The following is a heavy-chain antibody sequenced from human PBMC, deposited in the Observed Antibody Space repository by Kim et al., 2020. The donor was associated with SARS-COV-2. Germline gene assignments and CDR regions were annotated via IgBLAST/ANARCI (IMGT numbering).Heavy chain of an antibody. CDR1: GGSISSGGYY. D-gene: IGHD3-22*01. CDR2: IYYSGST. J-gene: IGHJ4*02. Sequence: SETLSLTCTVSGGSISSGGYYWSWIRQHPGKGLEWIGYIYYSGSTYYNPSLKSRVTISVDTSKNQFSLKLSSVTAADTAVYYCARIRWLEYYFDYWGQGTLVTVSS. CDR3: ARIRWLEYYFDY. V-gene: IGHV4-31*03.